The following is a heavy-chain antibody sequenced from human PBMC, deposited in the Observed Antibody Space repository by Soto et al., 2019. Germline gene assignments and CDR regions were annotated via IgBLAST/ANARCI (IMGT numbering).Heavy chain of an antibody. D-gene: IGHD3-10*01. CDR1: GGSISSGDYY. J-gene: IGHJ6*02. CDR3: AIFLIWFGELGGMDF. CDR2: IYYSGST. Sequence: PSETLSLTCTVSGGSISSGDYYWSWIRQPPGKGLEWIGYIYYSGSTYYNPSLKSRVTISVDTSKNQFSLKLSSVTAADTAVYYCAIFLIWFGELGGMDFWGQGTTVTVSS. V-gene: IGHV4-30-4*01.